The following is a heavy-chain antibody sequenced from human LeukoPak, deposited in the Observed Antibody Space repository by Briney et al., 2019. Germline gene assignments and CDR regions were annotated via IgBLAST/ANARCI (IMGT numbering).Heavy chain of an antibody. Sequence: ASVKVSCKASGYTFTSYGISWVRQAPGQGLEWMGWISPYNGNTNYAQKLQGRVTMTTDTSTSTAYMELRSLRSDDTAVYYCARDMSAHYDYVWGSYRYWGQGTLVTVSS. CDR3: ARDMSAHYDYVWGSYRY. CDR2: ISPYNGNT. D-gene: IGHD3-16*02. J-gene: IGHJ4*02. CDR1: GYTFTSYG. V-gene: IGHV1-18*01.